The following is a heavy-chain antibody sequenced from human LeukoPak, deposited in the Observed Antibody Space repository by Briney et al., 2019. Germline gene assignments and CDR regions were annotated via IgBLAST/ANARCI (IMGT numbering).Heavy chain of an antibody. D-gene: IGHD6-19*01. CDR1: GGSLSGYY. CDR2: INHSGST. CDR3: ARQWLVSPLFDY. Sequence: SETLSLTCAVYGGSLSGYYWSWIRQPPGKGLEWIGEINHSGSTNYNPSLKSRVTISVDTSKNQLSLKLSSMTTADTAVYYCARQWLVSPLFDYWGQGTLVTVSS. V-gene: IGHV4-34*01. J-gene: IGHJ4*02.